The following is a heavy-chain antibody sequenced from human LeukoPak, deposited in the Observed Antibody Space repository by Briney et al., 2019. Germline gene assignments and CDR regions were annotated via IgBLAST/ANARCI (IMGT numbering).Heavy chain of an antibody. Sequence: RASVKVSCKASGGTFSSYAISWVRQAPGQGLEWMGGIIPIFGTANYAQKFQGRVTITTDESTSTAYMELSSLRSEDTAVYYCAVGYSSSSNYYYCYMDVWGKGTTVTVSS. V-gene: IGHV1-69*05. D-gene: IGHD6-6*01. CDR2: IIPIFGTA. CDR1: GGTFSSYA. CDR3: AVGYSSSSNYYYCYMDV. J-gene: IGHJ6*03.